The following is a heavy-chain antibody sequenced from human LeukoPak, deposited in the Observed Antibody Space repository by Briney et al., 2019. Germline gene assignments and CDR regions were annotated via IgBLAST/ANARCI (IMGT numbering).Heavy chain of an antibody. V-gene: IGHV4-59*08. Sequence: SXTLSLTCTVSGGSISSYYWSWIRQSPGKGLEWIGYIYYSGRTNYNPSLKSRVTISVDTSKNQFSLNLSSVTAADTAVYYCARRPPLYCGGDCYSGYFDLWGRGTLVTXSS. CDR3: ARRPPLYCGGDCYSGYFDL. CDR1: GGSISSYY. D-gene: IGHD2-21*02. CDR2: IYYSGRT. J-gene: IGHJ2*01.